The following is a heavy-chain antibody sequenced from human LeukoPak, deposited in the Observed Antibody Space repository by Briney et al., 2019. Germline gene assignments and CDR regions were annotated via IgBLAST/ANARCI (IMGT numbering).Heavy chain of an antibody. CDR1: GYTFTSYG. Sequence: ASVKVSCKASGYTFTSYGISLVRQAPGQGREWMGWISAYNGNTNYAQKLQGRVTMTTDTSTSTAYMELRSLRSDDTAVYYCARVFTMVRGVKGFDPWGQGTLVTVSS. CDR2: ISAYNGNT. CDR3: ARVFTMVRGVKGFDP. J-gene: IGHJ5*02. V-gene: IGHV1-18*01. D-gene: IGHD3-10*01.